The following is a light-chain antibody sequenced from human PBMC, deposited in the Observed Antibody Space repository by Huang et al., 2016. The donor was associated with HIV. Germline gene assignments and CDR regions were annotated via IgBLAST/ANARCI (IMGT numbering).Light chain of an antibody. J-gene: IGKJ4*01. Sequence: EIVMTQSPATLSVSPGERATLSCRASQSVNSNLAWYQQQPGQAPRLLIDGASTRATGIPATVSGSGSRTEFTLTISSLQSEDFAVYYCQQYNNWPPLTFGGGTKVEIK. CDR1: QSVNSN. CDR2: GAS. V-gene: IGKV3-15*01. CDR3: QQYNNWPPLT.